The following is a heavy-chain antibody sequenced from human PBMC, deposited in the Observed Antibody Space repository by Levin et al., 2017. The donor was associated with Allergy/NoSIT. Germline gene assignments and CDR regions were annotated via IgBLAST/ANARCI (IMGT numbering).Heavy chain of an antibody. CDR2: ISDDGSSE. Sequence: GGSLRLSCVVSGLTFSNCIMHWVRQAPGRGLEWVAAISDDGSSEHYADSVKGQFTISRDDAKNTLYLQMNSLGPEDTAVYYCARGVYSSGWCDVFDSWGQGTMVTVSS. CDR3: ARGVYSSGWCDVFDS. D-gene: IGHD6-19*01. V-gene: IGHV3-30-3*01. CDR1: GLTFSNCI. J-gene: IGHJ3*01.